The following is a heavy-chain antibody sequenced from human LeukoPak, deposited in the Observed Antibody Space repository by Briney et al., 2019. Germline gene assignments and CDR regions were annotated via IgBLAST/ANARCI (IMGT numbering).Heavy chain of an antibody. V-gene: IGHV1-18*01. CDR3: ARDRMILGVPFDY. CDR2: ISVHNGNT. CDR1: GYTFTSYT. D-gene: IGHD3-10*01. Sequence: GASVKVSRKASGYTFTSYTINWVRQAPGQGLEWMGWISVHNGNTKYAQKLQGRVTLTTDTSTSTAYMELRSLRSDDTAVYYCARDRMILGVPFDYWGQGTLVTVSS. J-gene: IGHJ4*02.